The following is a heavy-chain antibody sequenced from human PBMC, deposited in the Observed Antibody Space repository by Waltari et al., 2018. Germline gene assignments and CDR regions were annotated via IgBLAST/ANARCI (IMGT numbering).Heavy chain of an antibody. CDR3: ARGKSSSFELIDY. Sequence: EVQLVESGGGLIQPGGSLRLSCAASGFPVSSNYLSWVRQAPGKGLEWVSVIYSGGSTYYADSVKGRFTISRDNSKNTLYLQMNSLRAEDTAVYYCARGKSSSFELIDYWGQGTLVTVSS. V-gene: IGHV3-53*01. J-gene: IGHJ4*02. CDR1: GFPVSSNY. D-gene: IGHD6-13*01. CDR2: IYSGGST.